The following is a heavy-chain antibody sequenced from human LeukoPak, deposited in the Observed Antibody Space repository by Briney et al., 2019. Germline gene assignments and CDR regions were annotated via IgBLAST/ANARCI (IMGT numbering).Heavy chain of an antibody. V-gene: IGHV4-34*01. D-gene: IGHD2-21*02. Sequence: SETLXXTCAVYGVSFSGYYWSWIRQPPGKGLEWIGEINHSGSTNYNPSLKSRVTISVETSKKQFSLKQRHVDAADKAVDYCXXXXXXXTARXXXDIWGQGTXVTVSS. CDR2: INHSGST. CDR1: GVSFSGYY. J-gene: IGHJ3*02. CDR3: XXXXXXXTARXXXDI.